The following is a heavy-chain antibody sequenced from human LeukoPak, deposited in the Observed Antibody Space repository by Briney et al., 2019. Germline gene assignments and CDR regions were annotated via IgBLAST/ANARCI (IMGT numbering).Heavy chain of an antibody. V-gene: IGHV3-48*03. CDR2: ISRSGSTI. D-gene: IGHD3-10*01. CDR1: GFTFSCYE. Sequence: GGSLRLSCAASGFTFSCYEMNWVRQAPGKGLVWVSYISRSGSTIYYADSVKGRFTISRDNARNSLYLQMNSLRAEDTAVYYCAKLELRDAFDIWGQGTMVTVSS. CDR3: AKLELRDAFDI. J-gene: IGHJ3*02.